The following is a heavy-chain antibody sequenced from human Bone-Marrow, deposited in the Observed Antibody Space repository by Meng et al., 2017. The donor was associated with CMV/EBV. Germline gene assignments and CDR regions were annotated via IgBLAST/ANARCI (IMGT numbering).Heavy chain of an antibody. Sequence: SCNASGYAFTDYYMHWVRQAPGQGPEWMGWINPNSGGTNYAQRFQGRVTMTRDTSISTVYMEMSRLRSDDTAVYYCARVAGGWAFDYWGQGTLVTVSS. J-gene: IGHJ4*02. CDR1: GYAFTDYY. CDR3: ARVAGGWAFDY. D-gene: IGHD6-19*01. CDR2: INPNSGGT. V-gene: IGHV1-2*02.